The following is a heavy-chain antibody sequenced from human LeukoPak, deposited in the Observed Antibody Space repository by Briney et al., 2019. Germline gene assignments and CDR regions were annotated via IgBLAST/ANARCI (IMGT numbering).Heavy chain of an antibody. J-gene: IGHJ4*02. Sequence: GGSLRLSCAASGFTFSSYGMHWVRQAPGKGLEWVAVISYDGSNKYYADSVKGRFTISRDNSKNTLYLQTNSLRAEDTAVYYCAKGHDYGGNSVDYWGQGTLVTVSS. CDR3: AKGHDYGGNSVDY. D-gene: IGHD4-23*01. V-gene: IGHV3-30*18. CDR1: GFTFSSYG. CDR2: ISYDGSNK.